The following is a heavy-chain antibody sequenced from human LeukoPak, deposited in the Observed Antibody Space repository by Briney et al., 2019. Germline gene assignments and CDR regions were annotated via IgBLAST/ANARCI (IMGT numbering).Heavy chain of an antibody. V-gene: IGHV5-51*01. D-gene: IGHD3-10*01. CDR3: ARGAGYYGSGSYYRGLDY. J-gene: IGHJ4*02. CDR2: TYPGDSDT. Sequence: GESLKISCKGSGYSFTSYWIGWVRQMPGKGLEWMGITYPGDSDTRYSPSFQGQVTISADKSISTACLQWSSLKASDTAMYYCARGAGYYGSGSYYRGLDYWGQGTLVTVSS. CDR1: GYSFTSYW.